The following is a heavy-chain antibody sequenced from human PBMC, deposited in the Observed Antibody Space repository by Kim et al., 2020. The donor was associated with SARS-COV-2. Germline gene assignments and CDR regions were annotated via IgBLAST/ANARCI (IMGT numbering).Heavy chain of an antibody. J-gene: IGHJ4*02. D-gene: IGHD6-13*01. Sequence: YSPSFQGHVTISADKSISTAYLQWSSLKASDTAMYYCARLTLRHTGYHGYWGQGTLVTVSS. CDR3: ARLTLRHTGYHGY. V-gene: IGHV5-10-1*01.